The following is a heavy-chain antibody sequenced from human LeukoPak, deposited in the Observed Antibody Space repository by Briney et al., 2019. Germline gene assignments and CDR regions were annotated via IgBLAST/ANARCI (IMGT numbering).Heavy chain of an antibody. CDR3: ARDRSGFDY. D-gene: IGHD3-3*01. J-gene: IGHJ4*02. CDR1: GFTFSSYS. Sequence: GGSLRLSCAASGFTFSSYSMNWVRQAPGKGLEWVSYISSSSSTIYYADSVKGRFTISRDNAKNSLYLQMNSLRAKDTAVYYCARDRSGFDYWGQGTLVTVSS. CDR2: ISSSSSTI. V-gene: IGHV3-48*01.